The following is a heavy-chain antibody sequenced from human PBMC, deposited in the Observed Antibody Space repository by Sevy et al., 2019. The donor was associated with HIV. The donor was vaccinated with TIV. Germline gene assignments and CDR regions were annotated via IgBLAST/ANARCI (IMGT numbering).Heavy chain of an antibody. CDR3: ARVGVSYCTDDCYHRFDY. Sequence: GGSLRLSCAASGFTFSSYALLWVRQAPGKGLGWVSLISYDGSKKYYSDSVKGRLAISRDESKTTLFLQMNSLRSEDTAIYYCARVGVSYCTDDCYHRFDYWGRGTLVTVSS. CDR2: ISYDGSKK. CDR1: GFTFSSYA. V-gene: IGHV3-30*09. D-gene: IGHD2-21*02. J-gene: IGHJ4*02.